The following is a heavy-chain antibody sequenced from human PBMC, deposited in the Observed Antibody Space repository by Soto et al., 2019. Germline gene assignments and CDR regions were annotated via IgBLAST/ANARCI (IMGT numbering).Heavy chain of an antibody. J-gene: IGHJ5*02. CDR2: RSYDGSNK. CDR1: GFTFSIYA. V-gene: IGHV3-30-3*01. Sequence: QVQLVESGGGVVQPGRSLRLSCEASGFTFSIYAMHWVRQAPGKGLEWVAVRSYDGSNKYYADSVKGRFTISRDNSKNTVYLQMNCLRAEDSAVYYCAREYPDGWFVPWGQGTLVTVSS. CDR3: AREYPDGWFVP.